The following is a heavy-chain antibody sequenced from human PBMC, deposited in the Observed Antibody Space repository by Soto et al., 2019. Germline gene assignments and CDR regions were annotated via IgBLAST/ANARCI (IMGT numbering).Heavy chain of an antibody. CDR3: ARGDGYIYGNTFDS. CDR1: GFTFNNYA. V-gene: IGHV3-30-3*01. Sequence: LRLSCAASGFTFNNYAMHWVRQAPGRGLEWVAFISYDGSNKYYADSVTGRFTISRDNSRNTLYLQMNSLRAEDTAVLYCARGDGYIYGNTFDSWGQGTLVTVSS. CDR2: ISYDGSNK. D-gene: IGHD5-18*01. J-gene: IGHJ4*02.